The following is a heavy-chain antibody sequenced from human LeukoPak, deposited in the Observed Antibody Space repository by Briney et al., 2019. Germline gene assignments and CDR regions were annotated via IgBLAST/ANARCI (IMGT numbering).Heavy chain of an antibody. V-gene: IGHV3-23*01. CDR1: GFSFSSYA. CDR2: ISGDGTRT. D-gene: IGHD1-26*01. Sequence: PGGSLRLSCAASGFSFSSYAMTWARQAPVKGLEWVSAISGDGTRTYYADSVKGRFTISRDNSKNTLYLQMNSLRAEDTAVYYCAKDAVLRGSYYATAGWGQGTLVTVSS. CDR3: AKDAVLRGSYYATAG. J-gene: IGHJ4*02.